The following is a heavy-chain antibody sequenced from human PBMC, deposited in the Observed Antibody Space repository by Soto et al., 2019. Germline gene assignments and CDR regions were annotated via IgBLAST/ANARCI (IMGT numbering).Heavy chain of an antibody. D-gene: IGHD3-3*01. CDR3: ARHSSHYDFWSGPLGWFDP. CDR1: GGSISSSSYY. Sequence: SETLSLTCTVSGGSISSSSYYWGWIRQPPGKGLEWIGSIYYSGSTYYNPSLKSRVTISVDTSKNQFSLKLSSVTAADTAVYYCARHSSHYDFWSGPLGWFDPWGQGTLVTVSS. J-gene: IGHJ5*02. V-gene: IGHV4-39*01. CDR2: IYYSGST.